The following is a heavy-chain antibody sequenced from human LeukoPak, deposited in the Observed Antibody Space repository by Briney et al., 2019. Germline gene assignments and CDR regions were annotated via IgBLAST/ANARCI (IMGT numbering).Heavy chain of an antibody. CDR1: GYTFNTYD. CDR3: ATLLPDDVYYDSSGYVY. V-gene: IGHV1-8*03. D-gene: IGHD3-22*01. J-gene: IGHJ4*02. CDR2: MNPNSGNT. Sequence: GASVKVSCKASGYTFNTYDINWVRQATGQGLEWMGWMNPNSGNTGYTQKFQGRVTITRNTSISTAYMELSSLRSEDTAVYYCATLLPDDVYYDSSGYVYWGQGTLVTVSS.